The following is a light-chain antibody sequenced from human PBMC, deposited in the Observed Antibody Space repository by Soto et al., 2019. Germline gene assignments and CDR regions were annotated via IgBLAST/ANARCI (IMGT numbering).Light chain of an antibody. CDR3: QQYFEWPTMT. J-gene: IGKJ1*01. CDR1: ETVATN. Sequence: EVVITQSPATRSVSPGERATLSCRASETVATNLAWYQQKPGQAPRLLISGASTRAAGISDRFRGSGSGTEFTLTISSLRSEDSAIYYCQQYFEWPTMTFGQGTKADI. V-gene: IGKV3-15*01. CDR2: GAS.